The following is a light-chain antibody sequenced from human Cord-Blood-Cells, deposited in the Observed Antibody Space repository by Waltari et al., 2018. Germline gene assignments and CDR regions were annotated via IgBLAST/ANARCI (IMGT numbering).Light chain of an antibody. CDR3: QQSYSTPRT. Sequence: DIQMTQSPSSLSASVGDRVTITCRASQSISSYLNWYQQKPGKAPKLLIYAASSLQSGVPSRFSGSGSGTDFTLTINSLQPEDCATYYCQQSYSTPRTFGQGTKVEIK. CDR1: QSISSY. CDR2: AAS. J-gene: IGKJ1*01. V-gene: IGKV1-39*01.